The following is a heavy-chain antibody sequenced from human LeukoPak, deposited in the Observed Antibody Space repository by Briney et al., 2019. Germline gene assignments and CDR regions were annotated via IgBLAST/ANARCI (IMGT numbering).Heavy chain of an antibody. J-gene: IGHJ6*03. Sequence: PGGSLRLSCAASGFTVSSNYMSWVRQAPGKGLEWVSVIYSGGSTYYADSVKGRFTISRDNSKNTLYLQMNSLRAEDTGVYYCARSPMVRGAGYYYYYMDVWGKGTTVTVSS. D-gene: IGHD3-10*01. CDR2: IYSGGST. CDR1: GFTVSSNY. CDR3: ARSPMVRGAGYYYYYMDV. V-gene: IGHV3-53*01.